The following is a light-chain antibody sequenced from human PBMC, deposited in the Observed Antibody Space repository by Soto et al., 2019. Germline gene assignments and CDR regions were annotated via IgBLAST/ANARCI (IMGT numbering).Light chain of an antibody. J-gene: IGKJ3*01. CDR1: HSLVYSNGHTY. Sequence: DVVVTQSPLSLPVTLGQPASISCRSSHSLVYSNGHTYLSWFLQRPGQSPRRLIYEVSNRDSGVTDKFSGSGSGTDFTLKISRVEAEDVVVYYCMQGTHWPFTFGPGTKVDIK. CDR3: MQGTHWPFT. CDR2: EVS. V-gene: IGKV2-30*01.